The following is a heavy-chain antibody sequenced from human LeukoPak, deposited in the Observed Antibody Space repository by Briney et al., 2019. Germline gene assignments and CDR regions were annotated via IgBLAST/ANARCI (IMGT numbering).Heavy chain of an antibody. J-gene: IGHJ4*02. D-gene: IGHD6-13*01. CDR3: ARAGDSTSPLDY. CDR1: GGSFTSYY. CDR2: IYTSGST. V-gene: IGHV4-4*07. Sequence: PSETLSLTCTVSGGSFTSYYWNWIRQPAGKGLEWIGRIYTSGSTNYNPSLKSRVTMSVDTSKNQFSLRLNSMTAADTAVYYCARAGDSTSPLDYWGQGILVTVSS.